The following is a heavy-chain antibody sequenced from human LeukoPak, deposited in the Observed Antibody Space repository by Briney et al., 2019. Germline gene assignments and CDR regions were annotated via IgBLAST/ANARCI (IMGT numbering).Heavy chain of an antibody. CDR1: GFTFDDYG. D-gene: IGHD3-22*01. J-gene: IGHJ3*02. V-gene: IGHV3-20*04. Sequence: GGSLRLSCAASGFTFDDYGMSWVRQPLGKWLEWVAGINWNGGSTGYADSVKGRFTISRDNAKNSLYLQMHSLRAEYTALYYCARVRNYYDSSGPKRGAFDIWGQGTMVTVSS. CDR2: INWNGGST. CDR3: ARVRNYYDSSGPKRGAFDI.